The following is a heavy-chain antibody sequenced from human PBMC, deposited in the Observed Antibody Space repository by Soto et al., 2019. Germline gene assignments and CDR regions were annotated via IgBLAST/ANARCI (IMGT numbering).Heavy chain of an antibody. J-gene: IGHJ6*03. Sequence: PLETLSLTCTVSGGSISSYYWSWIRQPPGKGLEWIGYIYYSGSTNYNPSLKSRVTISVDTSKNQFSLKLSSVTAADTAVYYCARTHYDFWSGHLNYYYYYMDVWGKGTTVTVSS. CDR1: GGSISSYY. CDR2: IYYSGST. D-gene: IGHD3-3*01. V-gene: IGHV4-59*08. CDR3: ARTHYDFWSGHLNYYYYYMDV.